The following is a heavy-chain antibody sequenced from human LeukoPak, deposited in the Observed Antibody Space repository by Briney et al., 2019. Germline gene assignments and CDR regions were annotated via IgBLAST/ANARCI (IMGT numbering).Heavy chain of an antibody. J-gene: IGHJ5*02. CDR2: ITGSSSFI. D-gene: IGHD3-22*01. CDR3: ARNYDTGGYGYNWFDP. Sequence: GGSLRLSCAASGFTFSTYSMNWVRQAPGKGLEWVSSITGSSSFIYYADSVKCRFTISRDNVRNSLHLQMDSLRAEDTAVYYCARNYDTGGYGYNWFDPWGQGTLVTVSS. V-gene: IGHV3-21*01. CDR1: GFTFSTYS.